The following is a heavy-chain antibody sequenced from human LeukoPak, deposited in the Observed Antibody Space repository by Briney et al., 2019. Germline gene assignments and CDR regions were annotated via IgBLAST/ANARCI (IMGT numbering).Heavy chain of an antibody. V-gene: IGHV1-69*06. CDR3: ARSYGDYDDHRDYYYYYYMDV. D-gene: IGHD4-17*01. CDR1: GGTFSSYA. CDR2: TIPIFGTA. Sequence: VASAKVSCKASGGTFSSYAISWVRQAPGQGLEWMGGTIPIFGTANYAQKFQGRVTITADKSTSTAYMELSSLRSEDTAVYYCARSYGDYDDHRDYYYYYYMDVWGKGTTVTVSS. J-gene: IGHJ6*03.